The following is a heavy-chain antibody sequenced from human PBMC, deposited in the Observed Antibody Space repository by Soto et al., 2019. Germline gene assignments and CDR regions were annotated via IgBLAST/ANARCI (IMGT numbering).Heavy chain of an antibody. Sequence: GWALRLSCPASAFTFSGYAMSWFRQAPGKGLEWVSAISGSGGSTYYADSVKGRFTISRDNSKNTLYLQMNSLRAEDTAVYYCAKDVSSGGADAFDSWRRGRMVTVSS. J-gene: IGHJ3*02. CDR2: ISGSGGST. V-gene: IGHV3-23*01. D-gene: IGHD2-15*01. CDR1: AFTFSGYA. CDR3: AKDVSSGGADAFDS.